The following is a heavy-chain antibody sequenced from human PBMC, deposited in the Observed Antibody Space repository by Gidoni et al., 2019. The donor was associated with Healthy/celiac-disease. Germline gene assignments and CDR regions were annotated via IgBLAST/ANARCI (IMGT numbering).Heavy chain of an antibody. V-gene: IGHV3-7*03. J-gene: IGHJ4*02. D-gene: IGHD2-21*01. Sequence: EVQLVESGGGLVQPGGSLRLSCAASGFTFSRYWMSWVRQAPGKGLEWVANIKQDGSEKYYVDSVKGRFTISRDNAKNSLYLQMNSLRAEDTAVYYCAREGTSCNRGDCYWGYFDYWGQGTLVTVSS. CDR2: IKQDGSEK. CDR1: GFTFSRYW. CDR3: AREGTSCNRGDCYWGYFDY.